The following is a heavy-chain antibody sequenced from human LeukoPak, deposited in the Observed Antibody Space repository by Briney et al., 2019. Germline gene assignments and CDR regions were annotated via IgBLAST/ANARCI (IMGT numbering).Heavy chain of an antibody. CDR1: GFTFSSYS. CDR2: FSSNWGNT. J-gene: IGHJ4*02. D-gene: IGHD6-19*01. V-gene: IGHV3-64D*06. CDR3: VKDHGYSSGWYVRGFDY. Sequence: GALRPSWLALGFTFSSYSMHLVRQAPGQGPEYVAAFSSNWGNTNYADPVKGRFTISRDNSKNTLYLQMSSLRIEDTAVYYCVKDHGYSSGWYVRGFDYWGQGTLVTVSS.